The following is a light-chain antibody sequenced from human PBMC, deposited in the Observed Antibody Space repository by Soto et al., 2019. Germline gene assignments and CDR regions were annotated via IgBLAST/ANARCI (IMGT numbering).Light chain of an antibody. CDR1: QSVDKY. V-gene: IGKV3-11*01. CDR3: QQRTNWPLT. J-gene: IGKJ4*01. Sequence: EIVLTQSPATLSFSPGERATLSCRASQSVDKYLVWYQQKPGQAPRLLIYDASSRATGIPARFSGSGSGTDFTLTINSLEHEDFAVYYCQQRTNWPLTFGGGTKLEIK. CDR2: DAS.